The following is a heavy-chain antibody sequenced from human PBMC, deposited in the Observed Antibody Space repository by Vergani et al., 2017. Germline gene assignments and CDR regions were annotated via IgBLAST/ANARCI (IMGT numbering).Heavy chain of an antibody. Sequence: QVQLVQSGAEVKKPGASVTVSCKASGYTFTGYYMHWVRQAPGQGLEWMGWINHNSGGTNYAQKFQGRVTMTRDTSISTAYMELSRLRSDDTAVYYCARGGRGIVVTTNWFDPWGQGTLVTVSS. CDR3: ARGGRGIVVTTNWFDP. J-gene: IGHJ5*02. CDR2: INHNSGGT. D-gene: IGHD2-21*01. V-gene: IGHV1-2*02. CDR1: GYTFTGYY.